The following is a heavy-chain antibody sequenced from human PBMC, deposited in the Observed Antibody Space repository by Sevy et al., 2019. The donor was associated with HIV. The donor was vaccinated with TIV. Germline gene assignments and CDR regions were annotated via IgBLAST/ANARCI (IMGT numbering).Heavy chain of an antibody. CDR3: ARGGGMRSYYYYYMDV. D-gene: IGHD3-16*01. Sequence: ASVKVSCKASGGTLSNYAISWVRQAPGQGLEWMGGIIPIFGAASYAQKFQGRVTITADESTSTVDMELSSLRSEDTAVYYCARGGGMRSYYYYYMDVWGKGTTVTVSS. J-gene: IGHJ6*03. CDR1: GGTLSNYA. CDR2: IIPIFGAA. V-gene: IGHV1-69*13.